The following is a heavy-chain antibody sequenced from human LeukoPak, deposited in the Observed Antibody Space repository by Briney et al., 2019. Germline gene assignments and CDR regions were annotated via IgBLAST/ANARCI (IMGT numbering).Heavy chain of an antibody. CDR3: ARDRRVYDFWSGYYGPDFDY. CDR2: ISAYNGNT. CDR1: GYTFTSYG. V-gene: IGHV1-18*01. D-gene: IGHD3-3*01. J-gene: IGHJ4*02. Sequence: ASVKVSCKASGYTFTSYGISWVRQAPGQGLEWMGWISAYNGNTNYAQKLQGRVTMTTDTSTGTAYMELRSLRSDDTAVYYCARDRRVYDFWSGYYGPDFDYWGQGTLVTVSS.